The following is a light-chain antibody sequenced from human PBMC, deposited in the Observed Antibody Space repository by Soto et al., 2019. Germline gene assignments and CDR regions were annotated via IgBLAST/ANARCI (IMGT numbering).Light chain of an antibody. V-gene: IGLV2-11*01. J-gene: IGLJ1*01. CDR1: GNDVGAYNY. Sequence: QSSLTRPRSVSGSPGQSVTVSCTGTGNDVGAYNYVSWYQQLPGRPPNLLIYGVVRWPSGVPDRFSGSKSGNTASLTISGLQAEDEADYYCGSYTSSRTPLYVFGTGTKVTVL. CDR2: GVV. CDR3: GSYTSSRTPLYV.